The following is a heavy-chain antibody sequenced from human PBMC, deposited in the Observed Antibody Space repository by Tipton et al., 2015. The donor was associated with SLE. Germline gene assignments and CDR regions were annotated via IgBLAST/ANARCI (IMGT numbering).Heavy chain of an antibody. D-gene: IGHD3-10*01. J-gene: IGHJ4*02. V-gene: IGHV4-39*01. Sequence: GLVKPSETLSLTCTVSGGSISSTSDYWDWIRQPPGKGLEWIGSIYYSGSTNYNPSLKSRVTISVDMSKNQFSLKVSSVTAADTAVYYCANMVRGVQENYFESWGQGTLVTVSS. CDR1: GGSISSTSDY. CDR2: IYYSGST. CDR3: ANMVRGVQENYFES.